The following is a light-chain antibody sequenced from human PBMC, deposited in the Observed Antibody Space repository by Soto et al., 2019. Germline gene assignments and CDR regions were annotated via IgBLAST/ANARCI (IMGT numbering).Light chain of an antibody. J-gene: IGKJ3*01. V-gene: IGKV1-33*01. CDR1: QDISNS. Sequence: DIKMTQSPSSLSASVGDRVTISCQASQDISNSLNWYQQKPGKAPELLIYDAYNLETGVPSRFSGSGTGNHFTLTISRLPPEDIAKYYCQHYNNLPPTFGPGTNVDIK. CDR3: QHYNNLPPT. CDR2: DAY.